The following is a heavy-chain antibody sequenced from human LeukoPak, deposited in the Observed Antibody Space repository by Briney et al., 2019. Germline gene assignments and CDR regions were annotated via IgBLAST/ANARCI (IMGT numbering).Heavy chain of an antibody. D-gene: IGHD6-13*01. V-gene: IGHV3-30*18. CDR2: ISYDGSNE. CDR3: AKDGPVPAAGTFDY. Sequence: PGRSLRLSCAASGFTFSSYGMHWFRQASGKGLEWVAVISYDGSNEYYADSVKGRFTISRDNSKNTLYLQMNSLRAEDTAVYYCAKDGPVPAAGTFDYGAQGPLVTVPS. J-gene: IGHJ4*02. CDR1: GFTFSSYG.